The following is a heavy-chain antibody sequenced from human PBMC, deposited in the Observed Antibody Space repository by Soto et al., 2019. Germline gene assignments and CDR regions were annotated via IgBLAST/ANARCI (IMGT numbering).Heavy chain of an antibody. D-gene: IGHD6-13*01. V-gene: IGHV4-59*01. CDR2: IYYSGST. J-gene: IGHJ6*03. CDR3: ARGLPGIAAAGKGFNYYYYMDV. CDR1: GGSISSYY. Sequence: PSETLSLTCTVSGGSISSYYWSWILQPPGKGLEWIGYIYYSGSTNYNPSLKSRVTISVDTSKNQFSLKLSSVTAADTAVYYCARGLPGIAAAGKGFNYYYYMDVWGKGTTVTVSS.